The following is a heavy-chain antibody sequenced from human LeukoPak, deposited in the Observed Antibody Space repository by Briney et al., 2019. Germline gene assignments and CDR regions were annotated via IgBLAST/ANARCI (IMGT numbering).Heavy chain of an antibody. Sequence: GGSLRLSCAASGFTFSGYPMNWVRQAPGKGLEWVSVIYSGGSTYYADSVKGRFTISRDNSKNTLYLQMNSLRAEDTAVYYCARAVELLGFDYWGQGTLVTVSS. CDR1: GFTFSGYP. CDR3: ARAVELLGFDY. D-gene: IGHD1-26*01. V-gene: IGHV3-66*01. J-gene: IGHJ4*02. CDR2: IYSGGST.